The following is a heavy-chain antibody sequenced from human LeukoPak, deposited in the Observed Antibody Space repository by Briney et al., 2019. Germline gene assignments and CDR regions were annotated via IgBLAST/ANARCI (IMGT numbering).Heavy chain of an antibody. CDR3: AAGRRLGGLFFDY. Sequence: ASVKVSCKASEGTFGAYSIDWVRQAPGQGLDWVGGINPIFNILYYAQNFQGRVTITADESTNTAYLELDSLKHDDTAVYYCAAGRRLGGLFFDYWGPGTLVTVSS. J-gene: IGHJ4*02. CDR1: EGTFGAYS. CDR2: INPIFNIL. V-gene: IGHV1-69*13. D-gene: IGHD3-10*01.